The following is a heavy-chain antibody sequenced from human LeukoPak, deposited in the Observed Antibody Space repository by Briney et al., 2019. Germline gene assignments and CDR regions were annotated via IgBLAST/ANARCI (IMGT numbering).Heavy chain of an antibody. D-gene: IGHD6-13*01. CDR3: ASGRAGSSWVNFDY. J-gene: IGHJ4*02. V-gene: IGHV4-59*01. CDR2: IYYSGST. CDR1: GGSISSYY. Sequence: SETLSLTCTVSGGSISSYYWSWIRQPPGKGLEWIGYIYYSGSTNYNPSLKSRVIISVDTSKNQFSLKLSSVTAADTAVYYCASGRAGSSWVNFDYWGQGTLVTVSS.